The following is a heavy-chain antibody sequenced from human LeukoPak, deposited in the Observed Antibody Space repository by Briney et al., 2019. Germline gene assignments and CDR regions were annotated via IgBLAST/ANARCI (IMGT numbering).Heavy chain of an antibody. CDR3: ARVWLLLRYYYYYYMDV. Sequence: ASVKVSCKASGYTFTSYGISWGRQAPGQGLEWMGWISAYNGNTNYAQKLQGRVTMTTDTSTSTAYMELRSLRSDDTAVYYCARVWLLLRYYYYYYMDVWGKGTTVSVSS. V-gene: IGHV1-18*01. J-gene: IGHJ6*03. CDR1: GYTFTSYG. D-gene: IGHD2-15*01. CDR2: ISAYNGNT.